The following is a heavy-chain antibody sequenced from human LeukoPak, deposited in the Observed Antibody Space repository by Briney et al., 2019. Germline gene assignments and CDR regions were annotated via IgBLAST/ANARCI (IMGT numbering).Heavy chain of an antibody. V-gene: IGHV3-23*01. D-gene: IGHD2-15*01. CDR2: ITGRGETT. J-gene: IGHJ6*03. Sequence: GGSLRLSCTASGFNFRGCAMSWVRQGPGKGLEWVAGITGRGETTYYAESVKGRFTISRDNAKNSLYLQMNSLRAEDTAVYYCARSVDYYMDVWGKGTTVTVSS. CDR3: ARSVDYYMDV. CDR1: GFNFRGCA.